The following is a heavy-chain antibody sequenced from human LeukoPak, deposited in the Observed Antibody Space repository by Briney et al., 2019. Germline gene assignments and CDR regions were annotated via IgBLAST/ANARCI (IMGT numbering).Heavy chain of an antibody. CDR2: IRGKANSYAT. CDR3: TRGSSSWYMETFDI. CDR1: GFIFSGSA. D-gene: IGHD6-13*01. V-gene: IGHV3-73*01. Sequence: PGGSLRLSCAASGFIFSGSAMHWVRQASGKGLEWVGRIRGKANSYATSYAASVKGRFTISRDDSKNTAYLQMNSLKTEDTAVYYCTRGSSSWYMETFDIWGQGTMVTVSS. J-gene: IGHJ3*02.